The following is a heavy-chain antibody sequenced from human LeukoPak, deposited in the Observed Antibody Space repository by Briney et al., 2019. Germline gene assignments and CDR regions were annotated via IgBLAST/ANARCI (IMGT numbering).Heavy chain of an antibody. J-gene: IGHJ6*03. CDR2: ISAYNGNT. Sequence: ASVKVSCKASGYTFTSYGISWVRQAPGQGLEWMGWISAYNGNTNYAQKLQGRVTMTTDTSTSTAYMELRSLRSDDTAVYYCARDSRGYYDFWSGYRVEEDMDVWGKGTTVTVSS. CDR1: GYTFTSYG. CDR3: ARDSRGYYDFWSGYRVEEDMDV. V-gene: IGHV1-18*01. D-gene: IGHD3-3*01.